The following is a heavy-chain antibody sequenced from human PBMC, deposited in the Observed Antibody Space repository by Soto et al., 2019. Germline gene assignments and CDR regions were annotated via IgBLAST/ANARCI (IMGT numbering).Heavy chain of an antibody. D-gene: IGHD1-26*01. J-gene: IGHJ5*02. CDR3: ATQEVGGSYVYTFDP. V-gene: IGHV4-34*01. CDR1: GGSFSGYY. Sequence: PSETLSLTCAVYGGSFSGYYWSWIRQPPGKGLEWIGEINHSGSTNYNPSLKSRVTISVDTSKSQFSLKLSSVTAADTAVYYCATQEVGGSYVYTFDPWGQGTLVTVSS. CDR2: INHSGST.